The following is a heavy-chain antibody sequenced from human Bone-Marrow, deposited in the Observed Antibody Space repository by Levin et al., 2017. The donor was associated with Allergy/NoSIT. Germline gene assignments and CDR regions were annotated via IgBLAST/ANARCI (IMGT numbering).Heavy chain of an antibody. D-gene: IGHD2-15*01. Sequence: ASVKVSCKASGGTFSSLSFGWVRQAPGQGLEWMGGITPMLGSANYAQKFQGRVTITADESTRTAYMEMSSLRSEDTALYFCARQGGGMVQDLCYFDTWGQGTLVSVSS. CDR1: GGTFSSLS. CDR3: ARQGGGMVQDLCYFDT. J-gene: IGHJ4*02. V-gene: IGHV1-69*13. CDR2: ITPMLGSA.